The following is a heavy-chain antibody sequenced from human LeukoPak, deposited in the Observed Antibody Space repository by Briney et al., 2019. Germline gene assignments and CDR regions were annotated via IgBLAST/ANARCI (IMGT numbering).Heavy chain of an antibody. V-gene: IGHV3-23*01. Sequence: QTGGSLRLSCAASGFMFSNFAMSWVRQAPGKGLEWVSTIYYSGGNTYSADSVKGRFTISRDRSKNTLYLQMNSLRAEDTALYYCAKDPAYYYGSGSYSTFEYWGQGTLVTVSS. CDR2: IYYSGGNT. CDR1: GFMFSNFA. J-gene: IGHJ4*02. D-gene: IGHD3-10*01. CDR3: AKDPAYYYGSGSYSTFEY.